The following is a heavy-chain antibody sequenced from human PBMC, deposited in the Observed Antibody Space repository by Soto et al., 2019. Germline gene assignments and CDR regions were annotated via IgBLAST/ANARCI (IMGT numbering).Heavy chain of an antibody. Sequence: SVKVSCKASGSTFSSYAISWVRQAPGQGLEWMGGIIPIFGTANYAQKFQGRVTITADESTSTAYMELSSLRSEDTAVYYCARVGDRTTLAAAGPFDYWGQGTLVTVSS. D-gene: IGHD6-13*01. CDR1: GSTFSSYA. V-gene: IGHV1-69*13. CDR3: ARVGDRTTLAAAGPFDY. J-gene: IGHJ4*02. CDR2: IIPIFGTA.